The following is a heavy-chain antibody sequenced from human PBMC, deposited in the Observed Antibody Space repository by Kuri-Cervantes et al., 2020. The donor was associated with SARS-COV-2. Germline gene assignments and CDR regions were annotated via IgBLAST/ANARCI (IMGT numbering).Heavy chain of an antibody. D-gene: IGHD6-19*01. V-gene: IGHV4-30-4*01. J-gene: IGHJ6*02. Sequence: SETLSLTCTVSGGSISSGDYYWSWIRQPPGKGLEWIGYIYYSGSTYYNPSLKSRVTISVDTSKNQFSLKLSSVTAADTAVYYCARERRDPDSGGWFPYYYYGMDVWGQGTTVTVSS. CDR1: GGSISSGDYY. CDR3: ARERRDPDSGGWFPYYYYGMDV. CDR2: IYYSGST.